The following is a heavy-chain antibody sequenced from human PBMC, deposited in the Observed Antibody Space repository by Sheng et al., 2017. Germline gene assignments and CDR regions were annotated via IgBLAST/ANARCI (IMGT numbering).Heavy chain of an antibody. CDR1: GGSFSGYY. J-gene: IGHJ4*02. CDR3: ARPQYYYDSSGYDY. V-gene: IGHV4-34*01. CDR2: INHSGST. Sequence: QVQLQQWGAGLLKPSETLSLTCAVYGGSFSGYYWSWIRQPPGKGLEWIGEINHSGSTNYNPSLKSRVTISVDTSKNQFSLKLSSVTAADTAVYYCARPQYYYDSSGYDYWGQGTLVTVSS. D-gene: IGHD3-22*01.